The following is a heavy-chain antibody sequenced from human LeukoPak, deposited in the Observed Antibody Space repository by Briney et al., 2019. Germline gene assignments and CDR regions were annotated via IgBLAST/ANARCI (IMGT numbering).Heavy chain of an antibody. D-gene: IGHD1-7*01. CDR2: VSGGGGSR. J-gene: IGHJ4*02. Sequence: GGSLRLSCAASGFTFSSYDMSWVRQAPGKGLEWVSGVSGGGGSRNYADSVKGRFAISRDNSEKTLYLQMNSLRAEDTAVYFCARDRRMRVRGYGKTGTTALDYWGQGTLVTVSS. CDR1: GFTFSSYD. V-gene: IGHV3-23*01. CDR3: ARDRRMRVRGYGKTGTTALDY.